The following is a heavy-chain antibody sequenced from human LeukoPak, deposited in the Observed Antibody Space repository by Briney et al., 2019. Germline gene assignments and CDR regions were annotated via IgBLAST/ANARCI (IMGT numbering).Heavy chain of an antibody. CDR2: IWPDGSKK. CDR3: AKISSSAESNFDY. Sequence: PGGSLRLSCAASGFTFSTYAMHWVRQAPGKGLEWVAFIWPDGSKKYYADSVKGRFAISRENSKNTVYLQMNDLRPEDTALYFCAKISSSAESNFDYWGQGTLLIVSS. V-gene: IGHV3-30*02. J-gene: IGHJ4*02. D-gene: IGHD6-25*01. CDR1: GFTFSTYA.